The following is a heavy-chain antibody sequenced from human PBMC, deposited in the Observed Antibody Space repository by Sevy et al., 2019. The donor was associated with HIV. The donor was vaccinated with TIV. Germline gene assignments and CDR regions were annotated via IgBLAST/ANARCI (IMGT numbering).Heavy chain of an antibody. V-gene: IGHV4-59*01. CDR1: GGSISTYY. J-gene: IGHJ3*02. CDR3: ARLSRNNVVVTGVRRDGFDI. D-gene: IGHD2-21*02. Sequence: SETLSLTCSVSGGSISTYYWSWIRQPPGKGLEWLGYIYYTGKTNYNPSLQTPVTMSIDTSRNQFSLRLSSVTSADTAMYYCARLSRNNVVVTGVRRDGFDIWGQGTMATVSS. CDR2: IYYTGKT.